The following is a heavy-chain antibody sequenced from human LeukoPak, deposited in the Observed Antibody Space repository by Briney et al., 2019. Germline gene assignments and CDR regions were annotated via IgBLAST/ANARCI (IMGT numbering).Heavy chain of an antibody. CDR3: AGGSSGYYYSVDY. CDR1: GGSISSYY. Sequence: SETLSLTCTVSGGSISSYYWSWIRQPPGKGLEWLGYIHYSGSTNYNPSLKSRVTISIDTSKNQFSLKLRSVTAADTAVYYCAGGSSGYYYSVDYWGQGTLVTVSS. J-gene: IGHJ4*02. CDR2: IHYSGST. D-gene: IGHD3-22*01. V-gene: IGHV4-59*01.